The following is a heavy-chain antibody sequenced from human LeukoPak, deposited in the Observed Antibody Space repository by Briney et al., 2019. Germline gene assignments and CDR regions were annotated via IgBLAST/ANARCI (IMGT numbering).Heavy chain of an antibody. J-gene: IGHJ4*02. CDR2: ISANGGST. V-gene: IGHV3-64D*06. CDR3: VRGGQWLVPSYFDY. Sequence: GGSLRLSCSASGFTFSTYAMHWVRQAPGKGLEYVSAISANGGSTYYADSAKDTFTISRDNSKNTLYLQMSSLRAEDTAVYYCVRGGQWLVPSYFDYWGQGTLVAVSS. D-gene: IGHD6-19*01. CDR1: GFTFSTYA.